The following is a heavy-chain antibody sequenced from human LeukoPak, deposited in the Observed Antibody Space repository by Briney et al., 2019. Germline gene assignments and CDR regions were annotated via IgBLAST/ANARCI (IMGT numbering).Heavy chain of an antibody. CDR3: ARHWRTPVVTAIAPPVYFQH. D-gene: IGHD2-21*02. J-gene: IGHJ1*01. CDR2: IYYSGST. V-gene: IGHV4-59*08. Sequence: KSSQTLSLTCTVSGASISSYYWSWIRQPPGKGLEWIGYIYYSGSTNYNPSLKSRVTISVDTSKNQFSLKLSSVTAADTAVYYCARHWRTPVVTAIAPPVYFQHWGQGTLVTVSS. CDR1: GASISSYY.